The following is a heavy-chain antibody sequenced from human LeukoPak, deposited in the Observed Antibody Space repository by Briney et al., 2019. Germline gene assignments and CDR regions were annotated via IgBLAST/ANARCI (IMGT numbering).Heavy chain of an antibody. Sequence: SETLSLTCAVYGGSFSGYYWSWIRQPPGKGLEWIGEINHSGSTNYNPSLKSRVTISVDTSKNQFSLKLSSVTAADTAVYYCARHAYYDFWSSYPYYFDYWGQGTLVTVSS. CDR1: GGSFSGYY. CDR3: ARHAYYDFWSSYPYYFDY. D-gene: IGHD3-3*01. V-gene: IGHV4-34*01. J-gene: IGHJ4*02. CDR2: INHSGST.